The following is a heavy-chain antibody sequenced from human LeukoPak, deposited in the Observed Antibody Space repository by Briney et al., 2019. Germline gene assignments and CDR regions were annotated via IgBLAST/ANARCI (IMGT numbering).Heavy chain of an antibody. CDR3: ARESRTHYYDSSGYQYFDY. Sequence: SETLSLTCTVSRGSISSGGYYWSWIRQHPGKGLEWIGYIYYSGSTYYNPSLKSRVTISVDTSKNQFSLKLSSVTAADTAVYYCARESRTHYYDSSGYQYFDYWGQGTLVTVSS. CDR1: RGSISSGGYY. V-gene: IGHV4-31*03. J-gene: IGHJ4*02. CDR2: IYYSGST. D-gene: IGHD3-22*01.